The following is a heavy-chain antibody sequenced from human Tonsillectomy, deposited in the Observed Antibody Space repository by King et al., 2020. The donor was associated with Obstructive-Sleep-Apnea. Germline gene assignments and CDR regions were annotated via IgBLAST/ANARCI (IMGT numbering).Heavy chain of an antibody. CDR3: ARDRVDYGDYYFDY. Sequence: VQLQESGPGLVKPSQTLSLTCTVSGVSISSGDYFWKWIRQPPGKGLGWIGYIYYSGNSYYNPSLRRRVTISVDPSKNQFSLNLRSVTAADTAVYYCARDRVDYGDYYFDYWGQGTLVTVSS. D-gene: IGHD4-17*01. CDR1: GVSISSGDYF. V-gene: IGHV4-30-4*01. J-gene: IGHJ4*02. CDR2: IYYSGNS.